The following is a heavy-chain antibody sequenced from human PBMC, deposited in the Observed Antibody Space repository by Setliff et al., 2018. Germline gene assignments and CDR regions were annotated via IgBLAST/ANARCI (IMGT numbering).Heavy chain of an antibody. CDR1: GESFSNNY. J-gene: IGHJ4*01. Sequence: SETLSLTCSVYGESFSNNYWSWIRQSPGKGLEWIGESNHSGNTTIHPSLKSRLTMSLDTSKNQFSLKLTSVTAADTAVYYCARQGFGTTYMPFDYWDHGTLVTSPQ. D-gene: IGHD1-7*01. CDR2: SNHSGNT. CDR3: ARQGFGTTYMPFDY. V-gene: IGHV4-34*01.